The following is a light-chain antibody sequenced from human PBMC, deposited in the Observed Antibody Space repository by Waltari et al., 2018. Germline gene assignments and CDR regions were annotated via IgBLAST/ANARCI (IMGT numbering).Light chain of an antibody. V-gene: IGKV3-11*01. J-gene: IGKJ3*01. CDR1: ETIGRS. Sequence: VLTPSPATLSLYPGERATLSCRASETIGRSLAWYQQRPGQAPRLLIYETSNRATGIPARFSGSGSGTDFTLTISSLESEDFAVYYCQQRFNWIFTFGPGTKVDI. CDR2: ETS. CDR3: QQRFNWIFT.